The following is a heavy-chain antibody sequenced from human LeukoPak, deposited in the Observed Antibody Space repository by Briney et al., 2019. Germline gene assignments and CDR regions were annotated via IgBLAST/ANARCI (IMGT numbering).Heavy chain of an antibody. CDR2: INHGGST. CDR3: ARGTYDTSGYYFYFDY. D-gene: IGHD3-22*01. CDR1: GGSFSGYY. J-gene: IGHJ4*02. Sequence: PSETLSLTCAVYGGSFSGYYWSWIRQPPGKRLEWIGRINHGGSTNYNPSLKSRVTLSEDTPKNQFSLKLSSVTAADTAAYYCARGTYDTSGYYFYFDYWGQGILVTVSS. V-gene: IGHV4-34*01.